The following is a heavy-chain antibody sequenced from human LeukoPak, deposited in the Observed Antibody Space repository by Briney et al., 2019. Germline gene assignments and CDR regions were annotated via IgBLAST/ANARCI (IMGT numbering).Heavy chain of an antibody. V-gene: IGHV3-48*02. Sequence: PGGSLRLSCAASGFTFSSYSMIWVRQAPGTGLEWVSYISSSSSSRYYAASARGRFTISRDNAKNSLFLQMDRLRDEDTAVYYCARVLYGDYAFDYWGQGTLVTVSS. CDR3: ARVLYGDYAFDY. CDR2: ISSSSSSR. J-gene: IGHJ4*02. D-gene: IGHD4-17*01. CDR1: GFTFSSYS.